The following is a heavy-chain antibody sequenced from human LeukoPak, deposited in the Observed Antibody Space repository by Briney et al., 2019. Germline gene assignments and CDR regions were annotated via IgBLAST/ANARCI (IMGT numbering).Heavy chain of an antibody. V-gene: IGHV4-39*01. D-gene: IGHD6-13*01. CDR3: ARHPIVVAGTTVDY. Sequence: SETLSLTCTVSGGSISSSSSYWGWIRQPPGTGLEWIGNIYYSGSTYYSPSLKSRVTISVDTSKNQFSLKLSSVTAADTAVYYCARHPIVVAGTTVDYWGQGTLVTVSS. CDR1: GGSISSSSSY. CDR2: IYYSGST. J-gene: IGHJ4*02.